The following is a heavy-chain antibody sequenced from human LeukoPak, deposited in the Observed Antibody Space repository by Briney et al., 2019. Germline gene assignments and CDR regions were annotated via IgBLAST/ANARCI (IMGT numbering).Heavy chain of an antibody. D-gene: IGHD3-22*01. J-gene: IGHJ4*02. CDR1: GFTFSSYS. CDR2: ISSSSSYI. V-gene: IGHV3-21*01. Sequence: GGSLRRSCAASGFTFSSYSMNWVRQAPGKGLEWVSSISSSSSYIYYADSVKGRFTISRDNAKNSLYLQMNSLRAEDTAVYYCARDPEYYYDSSGNFDYWGQGTLVTVSS. CDR3: ARDPEYYYDSSGNFDY.